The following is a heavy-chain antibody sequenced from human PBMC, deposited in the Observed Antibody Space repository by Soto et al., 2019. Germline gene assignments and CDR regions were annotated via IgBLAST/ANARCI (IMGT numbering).Heavy chain of an antibody. CDR2: INPNSGGT. Sequence: QVQLVQSGAEVKKPGASVKVSCKASGYTFTGYYMHWVRQAPGQGLEWMGWINPNSGGTNYAQKFQGWVTMTRDTSISTAYLELSRLRSDAAALYYCARDSGMVIYGMDVWGQGTTVTVSS. D-gene: IGHD2-15*01. CDR1: GYTFTGYY. CDR3: ARDSGMVIYGMDV. V-gene: IGHV1-2*04. J-gene: IGHJ6*02.